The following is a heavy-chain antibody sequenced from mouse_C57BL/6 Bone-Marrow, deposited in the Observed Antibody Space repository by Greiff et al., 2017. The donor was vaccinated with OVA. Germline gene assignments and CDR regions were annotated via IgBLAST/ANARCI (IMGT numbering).Heavy chain of an antibody. D-gene: IGHD1-1*01. CDR2: ISNGGGST. V-gene: IGHV5-12*01. Sequence: EVKLVESGGGLVQPGGSLKLSCAASGFTFSDYYMYWVRQTPEKRLEWVAYISNGGGSTYYPDTVKGRFTISRDNAKNTLYLQMSRLKSEDTAMYYCARHRLLRSYYAMDYWGQGTSVTVSS. CDR1: GFTFSDYY. J-gene: IGHJ4*01. CDR3: ARHRLLRSYYAMDY.